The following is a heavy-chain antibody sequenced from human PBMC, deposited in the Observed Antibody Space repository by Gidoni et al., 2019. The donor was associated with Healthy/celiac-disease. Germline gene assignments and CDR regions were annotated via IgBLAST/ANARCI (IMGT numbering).Heavy chain of an antibody. V-gene: IGHV4-31*03. CDR3: SRVVVVAGRWFDP. CDR2: IYYSGST. CDR1: GGSISSGGYY. D-gene: IGHD2-15*01. Sequence: QVQLQESGPGLVKPSQTLSLTCPVSGGSISSGGYYWSWIRQHPGKGLEWIGYIYYSGSTYYNPSLKSRVTISVDTSKNQFSLKLSSVTAADTAVYYCSRVVVVAGRWFDPWGQGTLVTVSS. J-gene: IGHJ5*02.